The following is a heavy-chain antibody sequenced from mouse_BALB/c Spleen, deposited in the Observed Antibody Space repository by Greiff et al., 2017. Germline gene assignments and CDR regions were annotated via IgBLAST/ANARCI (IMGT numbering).Heavy chain of an antibody. Sequence: EVKLVESGGGLVQPGGSRKLSCAASGFTFSSFGMHWVRQAPEKGLEWVAYISSGSSTIYYADTVKGRFTISRDNPKNTLFLQMTSLRSEDTAMYYCARSAHDSNSAWFAYWGQGTLVTVSA. CDR3: ARSAHDSNSAWFAY. D-gene: IGHD4-1*02. CDR1: GFTFSSFG. J-gene: IGHJ3*01. CDR2: ISSGSSTI. V-gene: IGHV5-17*02.